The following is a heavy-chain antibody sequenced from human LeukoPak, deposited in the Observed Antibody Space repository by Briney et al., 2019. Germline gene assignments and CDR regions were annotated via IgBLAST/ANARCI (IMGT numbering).Heavy chain of an antibody. V-gene: IGHV4-61*02. CDR2: IYTSGNT. J-gene: IGHJ3*02. D-gene: IGHD3-16*01. CDR1: GGSINSGSYY. Sequence: TASETLSLTCTVSGGSINSGSYYWSWIRRPAGKGLEWIGRIYTSGNTNYNPSLKSRVTISVDTSKNQFSLNLSSVTAADTAVYYCARDPRGIGAAFDIWGQGTMVTVSS. CDR3: ARDPRGIGAAFDI.